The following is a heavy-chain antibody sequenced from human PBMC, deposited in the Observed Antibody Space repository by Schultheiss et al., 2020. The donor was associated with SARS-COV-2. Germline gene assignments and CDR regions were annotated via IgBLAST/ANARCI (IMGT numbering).Heavy chain of an antibody. CDR1: GYTFTGHY. Sequence: ASVKVSCKASGYTFTGHYMHWVRQAPGQGLEWMGRINPNSGDTDYAQEFQGRVTMTRDTSISTAYMELRRLRSEDTAVYYCASPQGGPWGQGTLVTVSS. D-gene: IGHD1-26*01. CDR2: INPNSGDT. CDR3: ASPQGGP. V-gene: IGHV1-2*02. J-gene: IGHJ5*02.